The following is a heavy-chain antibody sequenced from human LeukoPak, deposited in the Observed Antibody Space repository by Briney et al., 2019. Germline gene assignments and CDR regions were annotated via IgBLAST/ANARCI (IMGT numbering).Heavy chain of an antibody. CDR2: IYYSGST. Sequence: SETLSLTCTVSGGSISSSSYYWGWIRQPPGKGLEWIGSIYYSGSTYYNPSLKSRVTISVDTSKNQFSLKLSSVTAADTAVCYCARDGEDFWSGSHFDYWGQGTLVTVSS. D-gene: IGHD3-3*01. V-gene: IGHV4-39*07. CDR3: ARDGEDFWSGSHFDY. J-gene: IGHJ4*02. CDR1: GGSISSSSYY.